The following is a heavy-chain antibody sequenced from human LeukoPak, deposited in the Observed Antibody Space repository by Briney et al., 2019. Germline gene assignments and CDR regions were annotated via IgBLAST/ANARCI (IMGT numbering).Heavy chain of an antibody. J-gene: IGHJ4*02. Sequence: TSETLSLTCTVSGGSISSSSYYWGWIRQPPGKGLEWIGSIYYSGSTYYNPSLKSRVTISVDTSKNQFSLKLSSVTAVDTAVYYCARASWYSSGTTFDYWGQGTLVTVSS. CDR1: GGSISSSSYY. CDR3: ARASWYSSGTTFDY. D-gene: IGHD6-19*01. V-gene: IGHV4-39*07. CDR2: IYYSGST.